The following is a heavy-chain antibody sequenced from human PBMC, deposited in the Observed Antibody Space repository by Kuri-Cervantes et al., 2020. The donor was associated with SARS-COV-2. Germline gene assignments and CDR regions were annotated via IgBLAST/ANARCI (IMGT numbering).Heavy chain of an antibody. CDR3: AKATLRHFDGGMDV. J-gene: IGHJ6*02. CDR1: GFTFSSYA. D-gene: IGHD3-9*01. CDR2: ISGSGGST. V-gene: IGHV3-23*01. Sequence: GESLKISCAASGFTFSSYAMSWVRQAPGKGLEWVSAISGSGGSTYYADSVKGRFTISRDNSKSTLYLQMNSLRAEDTAVYYCAKATLRHFDGGMDVWGQGTTVTVSS.